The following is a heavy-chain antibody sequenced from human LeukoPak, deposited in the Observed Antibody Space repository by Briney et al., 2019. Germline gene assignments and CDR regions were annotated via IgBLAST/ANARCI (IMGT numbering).Heavy chain of an antibody. Sequence: SETLSLTCAVYGGSFSGYYWSWIRQPPGKGLEWIGEINHSGSTNYNPSLKSQVTISVDTSKNQFSLKLSSVTAADTAVYYCARLRDGYNLVYWFDPWGQGTLVTVSS. J-gene: IGHJ5*02. CDR2: INHSGST. CDR3: ARLRDGYNLVYWFDP. D-gene: IGHD5-24*01. CDR1: GGSFSGYY. V-gene: IGHV4-34*01.